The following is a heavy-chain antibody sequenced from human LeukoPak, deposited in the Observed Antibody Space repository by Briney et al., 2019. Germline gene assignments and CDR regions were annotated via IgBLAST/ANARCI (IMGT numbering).Heavy chain of an antibody. CDR3: ASGSKDDYYYGMDV. CDR2: IYSGGST. V-gene: IGHV3-53*01. Sequence: GGSLRLSCAASGFTVSSNYMTWVRQAPGKGLEWVSVIYSGGSTDYADSVKSRFTISRDKSKNTVYVQMSSLRTEDTAVYYCASGSKDDYYYGMDVWGQGTTVTVSS. D-gene: IGHD5-24*01. CDR1: GFTVSSNY. J-gene: IGHJ6*02.